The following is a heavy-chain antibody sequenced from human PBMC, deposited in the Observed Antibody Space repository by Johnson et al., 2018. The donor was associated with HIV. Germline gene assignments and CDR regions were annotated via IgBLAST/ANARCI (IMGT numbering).Heavy chain of an antibody. CDR3: TKASTGTFWGAFDG. V-gene: IGHV3-9*02. J-gene: IGHJ3*01. CDR2: INRNGGTI. CDR1: GFTSEEYG. D-gene: IGHD2/OR15-2a*01. Sequence: VQLLESGGGLLQPGGSLRLSSAGSGFTSEEYGLHWVRQVPGKGLEWVSGINRNGGTIGYAASVKGRFTISRDNAKNSLYLQMDTLGAEDTALYYCTKASTGTFWGAFDGWGQGTMVTVSS.